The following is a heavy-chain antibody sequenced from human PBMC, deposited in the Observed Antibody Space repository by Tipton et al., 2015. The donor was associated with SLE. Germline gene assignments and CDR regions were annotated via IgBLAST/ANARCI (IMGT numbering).Heavy chain of an antibody. CDR3: AANLEWLPPEY. J-gene: IGHJ4*02. V-gene: IGHV3-23*03. Sequence: SLRLSCAASGFAFSSYAMTWVRQAPGKGLEWVSFIYSGGSTYYADSVKGRFTISRDDSKNTLYLQMNSLRVEDTAVYYCAANLEWLPPEYWGQGTLVTVSS. CDR1: GFAFSSYA. D-gene: IGHD3-3*01. CDR2: IYSGGST.